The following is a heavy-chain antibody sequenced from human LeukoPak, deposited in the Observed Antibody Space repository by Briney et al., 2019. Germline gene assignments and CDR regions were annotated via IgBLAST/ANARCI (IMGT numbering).Heavy chain of an antibody. CDR1: GFRFSSYA. CDR3: AKDIMVGPAPPDDY. J-gene: IGHJ4*02. Sequence: PGGSLRLACAASGFRFSSYAMSWVRQAPGKGLEWVSGISSSSSYIYYADSVKGRFTISRDNAKNSLHLQMNSLRAEDTAVYYCAKDIMVGPAPPDDYWGQGTLVTVSS. D-gene: IGHD2-15*01. CDR2: ISSSSSYI. V-gene: IGHV3-21*04.